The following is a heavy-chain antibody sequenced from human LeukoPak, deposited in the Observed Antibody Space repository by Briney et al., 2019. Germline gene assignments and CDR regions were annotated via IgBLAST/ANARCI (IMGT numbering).Heavy chain of an antibody. D-gene: IGHD3-22*01. J-gene: IGHJ3*02. CDR2: MNPNSGNT. CDR3: ARGNNPGNYYDSSGYYHGGDDAFDI. Sequence: ASVKVSCKASGYTFTSYDINWVRQATGQGLEWMGWMNPNSGNTGYAQKFQGRVTITRNTSISTAYMELSSLRSEDTAVYYCARGNNPGNYYDSSGYYHGGDDAFDIWGQGTMVTVSS. CDR1: GYTFTSYD. V-gene: IGHV1-8*03.